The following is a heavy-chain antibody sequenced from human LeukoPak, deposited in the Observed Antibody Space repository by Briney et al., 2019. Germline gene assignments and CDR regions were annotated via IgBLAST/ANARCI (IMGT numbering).Heavy chain of an antibody. Sequence: SETLSLTCAVSGGSISSYYWSWIRHPAGKGLEWIGRIYTSGSTNYNPSLKSRVAMSVDTSNNQFSLKLSSVTAADTAVYYCARGTSGYNDYWGQGTLVTVSS. CDR2: IYTSGST. V-gene: IGHV4-4*07. J-gene: IGHJ4*02. D-gene: IGHD5-12*01. CDR3: ARGTSGYNDY. CDR1: GGSISSYY.